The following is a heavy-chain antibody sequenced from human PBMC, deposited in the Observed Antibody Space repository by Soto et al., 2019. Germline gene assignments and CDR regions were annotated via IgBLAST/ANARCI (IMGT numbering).Heavy chain of an antibody. V-gene: IGHV3-21*01. D-gene: IGHD2-21*02. J-gene: IGHJ4*02. Sequence: EVQLVESGGGLVKPGGSLRLSCAASGFTFSSYTMNWVRQAPGKGLEWVASISSRYYIKYADSVKGRFTISRDNAKNSLYLQMNSLRAEDTAVYYCARGDVVVLTATSNFDYWGQGTLVTVSS. CDR1: GFTFSSYT. CDR2: ISSRYYI. CDR3: ARGDVVVLTATSNFDY.